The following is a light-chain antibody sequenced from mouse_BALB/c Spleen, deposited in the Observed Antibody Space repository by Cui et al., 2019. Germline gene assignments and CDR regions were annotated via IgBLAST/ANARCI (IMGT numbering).Light chain of an antibody. V-gene: IGKV3-2*01. CDR2: AAS. CDR3: QQSKEVPFA. Sequence: DIVLTQPPASLAVSLGQRATISCRASDSVGNYGISFMNWFQQKPGQPPKLLIYAASTQGSGVPARFSGSGSGTDFSLNIQPMEEDDTAMYFCQQSKEVPFAFGSGTKLEIK. J-gene: IGKJ4*01. CDR1: DSVGNYGISF.